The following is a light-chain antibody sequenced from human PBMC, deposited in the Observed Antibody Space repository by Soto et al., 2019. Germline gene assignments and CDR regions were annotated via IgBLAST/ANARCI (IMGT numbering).Light chain of an antibody. V-gene: IGKV3-20*01. J-gene: IGKJ4*01. Sequence: PATLSVSPVERSPLSCRASQSIHTSLAWYQQKPGQPPRLVVYDSTLRANGVPDRFGGSRSGTDFTLTISRLEPEDFAVYSCQQYGSSPTFGGGTKVDI. CDR2: DST. CDR3: QQYGSSPT. CDR1: QSIHTS.